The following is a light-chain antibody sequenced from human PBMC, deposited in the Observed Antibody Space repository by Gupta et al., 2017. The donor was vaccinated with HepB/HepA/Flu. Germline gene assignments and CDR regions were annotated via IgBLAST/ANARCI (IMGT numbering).Light chain of an antibody. CDR2: ESN. V-gene: IGLV1-51*02. Sequence: QSVLTQPPSVSAAPGQTVTISCSGGFSNIGDNYVSWYQQLPGTAPKLLIYESNKRPPGIPDRFSASKSGASATLAITGLQTGDEADYFCGSWDSSLDSWVFGGGTILTVL. J-gene: IGLJ3*02. CDR1: FSNIGDNY. CDR3: GSWDSSLDSWV.